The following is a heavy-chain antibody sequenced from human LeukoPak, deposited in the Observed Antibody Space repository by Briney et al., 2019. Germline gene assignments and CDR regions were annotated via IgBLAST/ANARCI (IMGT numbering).Heavy chain of an antibody. CDR1: GNTFTSYD. D-gene: IGHD5-18*01. Sequence: ASVKVSCKASGNTFTSYDIDWVRQATGQGLEWMGWINPNSGGTNYAQKFQGRVTMTRDTSISTAYMELSRLRSDDTAVYYCARGLSSYGSYYFDYWGQGTLVTVSS. J-gene: IGHJ4*02. V-gene: IGHV1-2*02. CDR3: ARGLSSYGSYYFDY. CDR2: INPNSGGT.